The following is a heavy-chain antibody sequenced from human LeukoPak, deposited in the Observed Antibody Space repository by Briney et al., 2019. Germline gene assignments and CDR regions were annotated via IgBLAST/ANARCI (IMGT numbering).Heavy chain of an antibody. CDR3: AKDVSHPNENWNDVWYFDL. D-gene: IGHD1-1*01. Sequence: SGGSLRLSCAASGFTFSSCAMSWVRQAPGKGLEWVSAISGSGGSTYYADSVKGRFTISRDNSKNTLYLQMNSLRAEDTAVYYCAKDVSHPNENWNDVWYFDLWGRGTLVTVSS. J-gene: IGHJ2*01. V-gene: IGHV3-23*01. CDR1: GFTFSSCA. CDR2: ISGSGGST.